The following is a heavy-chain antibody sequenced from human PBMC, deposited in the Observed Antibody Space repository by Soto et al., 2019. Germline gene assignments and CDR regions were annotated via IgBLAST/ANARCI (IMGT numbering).Heavy chain of an antibody. V-gene: IGHV2-26*04. Sequence: VTVKESGPVLVKPTATLPLTCTVSGFSLSNAGLGVSWIRQPPGKALEWLAHIFSNDEKSYSTSLKSRLTISKDTSKSQVVLTMTNMDPVDTATYYCASTYSTSWYWFDPWGQGTLVTVSS. D-gene: IGHD6-13*01. CDR2: IFSNDEK. CDR3: ASTYSTSWYWFDP. J-gene: IGHJ5*02. CDR1: GFSLSNAGLG.